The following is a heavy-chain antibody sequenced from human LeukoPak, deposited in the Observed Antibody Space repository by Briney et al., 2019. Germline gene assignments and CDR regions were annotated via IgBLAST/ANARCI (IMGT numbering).Heavy chain of an antibody. V-gene: IGHV4-59*01. CDR2: IYHSGST. CDR3: ARGGAARLHFQN. Sequence: SETLSPTCTVSGGSISTYYWNWIWQPPGKGLEWIGYIYHSGSTNYNPSLQSRVTISVDTSKNQFSLNLNSVTAADTAVYYCARGGAARLHFQNWGQGTLVTVSS. J-gene: IGHJ1*01. CDR1: GGSISTYY. D-gene: IGHD6-6*01.